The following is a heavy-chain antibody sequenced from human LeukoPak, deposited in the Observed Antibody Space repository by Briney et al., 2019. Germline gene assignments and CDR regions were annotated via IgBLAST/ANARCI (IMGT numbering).Heavy chain of an antibody. Sequence: GGPLRLSCAASRFTFSNYAMSWVRQAPGMGLEWVSAISGGGGSTYHADSVEGRFTISRDNSKNTLYLQMNSQRVEDTALYFCVKGSAAVRPYYFDFRGQGTLVTVSS. CDR3: VKGSAAVRPYYFDF. D-gene: IGHD2-2*01. CDR2: ISGGGGST. V-gene: IGHV3-23*01. J-gene: IGHJ4*02. CDR1: RFTFSNYA.